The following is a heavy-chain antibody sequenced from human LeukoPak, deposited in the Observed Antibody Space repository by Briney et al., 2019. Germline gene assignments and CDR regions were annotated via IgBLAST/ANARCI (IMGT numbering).Heavy chain of an antibody. CDR1: GFTFSSYA. V-gene: IGHV3-30-3*01. J-gene: IGHJ3*02. Sequence: GRSLRLSCAASGFTFSSYAMHWVRQAPGKGLEWVAVISYDGSNKYYADSVKGRFTISRDNSKNTLYLQMNSLRAGDTAVYYCARQQVNDAFDIWGQGTMVTVSS. CDR2: ISYDGSNK. CDR3: ARQQVNDAFDI. D-gene: IGHD6-13*01.